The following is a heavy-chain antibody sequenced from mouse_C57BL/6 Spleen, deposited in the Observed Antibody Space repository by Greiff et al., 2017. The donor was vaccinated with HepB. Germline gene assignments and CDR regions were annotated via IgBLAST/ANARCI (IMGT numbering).Heavy chain of an antibody. Sequence: EVQLQQSGPELVKPGASVKISCKASGYTFTDYYMNWVKQSHGKSLEWIGDINPNNGGTSYNQKFKGKATLTVDKSSSTAYMELRSLKSEDSAVYYCARSRGGYYFDYWGQGTTLTVSS. V-gene: IGHV1-26*01. D-gene: IGHD1-1*02. CDR2: INPNNGGT. CDR1: GYTFTDYY. J-gene: IGHJ2*01. CDR3: ARSRGGYYFDY.